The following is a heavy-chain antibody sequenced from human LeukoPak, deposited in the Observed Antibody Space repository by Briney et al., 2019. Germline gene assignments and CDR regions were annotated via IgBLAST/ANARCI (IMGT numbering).Heavy chain of an antibody. CDR1: GGSISSSSYY. J-gene: IGHJ4*02. CDR3: ARDGGPYGGNPFDY. CDR2: IYYSGST. Sequence: SETLSLTCTVSGGSISSSSYYWGWIRQPPGKGLEWIGSIYYSGSTYYNPSLKSRVTISVDTSKNQFSLKLSSVTAADTAVYYCARDGGPYGGNPFDYWGLGTLVTVSS. D-gene: IGHD4-23*01. V-gene: IGHV4-39*07.